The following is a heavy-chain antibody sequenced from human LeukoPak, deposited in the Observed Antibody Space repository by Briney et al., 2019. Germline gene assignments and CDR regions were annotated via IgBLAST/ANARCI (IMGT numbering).Heavy chain of an antibody. Sequence: GGSLILSCAASGFTFSSYSMNWVRQAPGKGLEWVSYISSTSSHIFYADSVKGRFTVSRDNAKNSLFLQMNSLRAEDTAVYYCARRDVTIFGVADDSWGQGTLVTVSS. D-gene: IGHD3-3*01. CDR2: ISSTSSHI. J-gene: IGHJ4*02. V-gene: IGHV3-48*01. CDR3: ARRDVTIFGVADDS. CDR1: GFTFSSYS.